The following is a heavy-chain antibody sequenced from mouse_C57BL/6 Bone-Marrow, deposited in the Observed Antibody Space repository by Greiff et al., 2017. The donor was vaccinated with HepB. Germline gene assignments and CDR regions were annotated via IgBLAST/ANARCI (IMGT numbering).Heavy chain of an antibody. Sequence: QVHVKQSGAELAKPGASVKLSCKASGYTFTSYWMHWVKQRPGQGLEWIGYINPSSGYTKYNQKFKDKATLTADKSSSTAYMQLSSLTYEDSAVYYCARAPLLRSSFAYWGQGTLVTVSA. J-gene: IGHJ3*01. CDR3: ARAPLLRSSFAY. V-gene: IGHV1-7*01. CDR1: GYTFTSYW. D-gene: IGHD1-1*01. CDR2: INPSSGYT.